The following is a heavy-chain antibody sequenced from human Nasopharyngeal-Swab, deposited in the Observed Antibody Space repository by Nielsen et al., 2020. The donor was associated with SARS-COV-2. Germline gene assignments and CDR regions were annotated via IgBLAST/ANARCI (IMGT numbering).Heavy chain of an antibody. CDR1: GFTFSSYW. CDR3: ARDGVRFHNYYDSSGYYMDAFDI. Sequence: AGSLTLSCAASGFTFSSYWMSWVRQAPGQGLEWVANIKLYGSEKYYLDSVKGRFTISRDNAKNSLYLQMNSLRAEDTTVYYCARDGVRFHNYYDSSGYYMDAFDIWGQGTMVTVSS. CDR2: IKLYGSEK. V-gene: IGHV3-7*01. D-gene: IGHD3-22*01. J-gene: IGHJ3*02.